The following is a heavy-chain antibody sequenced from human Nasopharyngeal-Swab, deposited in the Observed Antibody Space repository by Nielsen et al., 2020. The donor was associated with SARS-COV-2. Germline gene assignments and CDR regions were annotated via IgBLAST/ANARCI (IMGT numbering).Heavy chain of an antibody. J-gene: IGHJ5*02. Sequence: SETLSLTCAVYGGSFSGYSCSWIRQPPGKGLEWIGEINHIGSTNYNPSLKSRFTISVDTSKNQFSLKLSSVTAADTAVYYCARMIVGAPRWFDPWGQGTLATVSS. D-gene: IGHD1-26*01. CDR2: INHIGST. V-gene: IGHV4-34*01. CDR3: ARMIVGAPRWFDP. CDR1: GGSFSGYS.